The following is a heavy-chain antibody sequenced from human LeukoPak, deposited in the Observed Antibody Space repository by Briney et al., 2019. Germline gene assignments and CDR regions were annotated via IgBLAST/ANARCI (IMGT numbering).Heavy chain of an antibody. V-gene: IGHV1-69*13. CDR3: ARARWFGELQNFDY. CDR1: GGTFSSYA. Sequence: ASVKVSCKASGGTFSSYAISWVRQAPGQGLEWMGGIIPIFGTANYAQKFQGRVTITADESTSTAYMELSSLRSEDTAVYYCARARWFGELQNFDYWGQGTLVTVSS. CDR2: IIPIFGTA. D-gene: IGHD3-10*01. J-gene: IGHJ4*02.